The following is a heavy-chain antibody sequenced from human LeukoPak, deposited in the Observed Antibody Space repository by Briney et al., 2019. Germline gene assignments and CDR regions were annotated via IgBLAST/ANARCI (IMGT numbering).Heavy chain of an antibody. CDR2: IYPGDSDT. CDR1: GYSFTSSW. D-gene: IGHD1-26*01. V-gene: IGHV5-51*01. Sequence: GESLKISCNGSGYSFTSSWIGWVRQMPGKGLEWMGIIYPGDSDTRYSTSFQGQVTISADKSISTAYLQWSSLKTSETAMEYCAIYSDPYYIDHWGQGTLVTVSS. CDR3: AIYSDPYYIDH. J-gene: IGHJ4*02.